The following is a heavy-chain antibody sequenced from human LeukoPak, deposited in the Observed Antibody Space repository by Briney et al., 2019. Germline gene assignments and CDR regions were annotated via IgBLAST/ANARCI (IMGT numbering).Heavy chain of an antibody. V-gene: IGHV3-21*01. Sequence: MSGGSLRLSCAASGFTFSSYSMNWVRQAPGKGLEWVSSISSSSSYIYYADSVKGRFTISRDNAKNSLYLQMNSLRAEDTAVYYCAREMATLGIDYWGQGTLVTVSS. CDR1: GFTFSSYS. CDR2: ISSSSSYI. CDR3: AREMATLGIDY. J-gene: IGHJ4*02. D-gene: IGHD5-24*01.